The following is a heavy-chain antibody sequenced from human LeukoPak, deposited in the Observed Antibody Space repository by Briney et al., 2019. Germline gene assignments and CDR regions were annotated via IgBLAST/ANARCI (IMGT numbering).Heavy chain of an antibody. Sequence: PGGTLRLSCAASGFTFSSYGMSWFRQAPGKGLEWVGFIRSKAYGGTTEYAASVKGRFTISRDDSKSIAYLQMNSLKTEDTAVYYCTREVYTAMVFFDYWGQGTLVTVSS. V-gene: IGHV3-49*03. J-gene: IGHJ4*02. CDR1: GFTFSSYG. CDR2: IRSKAYGGTT. CDR3: TREVYTAMVFFDY. D-gene: IGHD5-18*01.